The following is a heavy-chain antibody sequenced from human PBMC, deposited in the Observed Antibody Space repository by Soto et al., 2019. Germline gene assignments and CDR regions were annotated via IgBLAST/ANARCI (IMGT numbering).Heavy chain of an antibody. D-gene: IGHD1-7*01. CDR2: IYYSGTT. CDR1: GYSISSSNW. CDR3: ARGDVWTGTTWGFDY. J-gene: IGHJ4*02. Sequence: PSETLSLTCAVSGYSISSSNWWGWIRQPPGKGLEWIGYIYYSGTTYYNPSLKSRVTMSVDTSKNQFSLKLTSVTAVDTAVYYCARGDVWTGTTWGFDYWGQGTPVTVSS. V-gene: IGHV4-28*03.